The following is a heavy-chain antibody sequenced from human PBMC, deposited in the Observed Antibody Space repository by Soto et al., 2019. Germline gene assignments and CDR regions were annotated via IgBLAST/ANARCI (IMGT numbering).Heavy chain of an antibody. CDR2: IYHSGST. Sequence: QVQLQESGPGLVKPSGTLSLTCAVSGGSISSSNWWSWVRQPPGKRMEWIGEIYHSGSTNYNPSLENRVTTSVSENKNQISLRLSSVLAADTAVYYCARRVSRSGSGQLDSWGQGTLVTVA. V-gene: IGHV4-4*02. J-gene: IGHJ4*02. CDR1: GGSISSSNW. CDR3: ARRVSRSGSGQLDS. D-gene: IGHD2-15*01.